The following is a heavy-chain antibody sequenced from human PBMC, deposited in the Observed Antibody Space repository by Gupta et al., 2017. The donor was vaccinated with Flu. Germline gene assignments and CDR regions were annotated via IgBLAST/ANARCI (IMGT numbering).Heavy chain of an antibody. V-gene: IGHV1-46*01. CDR2: IDPKFATT. J-gene: IGHJ4*02. Sequence: QVQLVQSGAEVKKPGASVKVSCKAAGYIISTYYIHWVRRAPGQGLEWMGVIDPKFATTIYAEKFQGRITMTRDTSTGTVYMELSSLRSEDTAVYYCARDIARGGDYWGQGTLVTVSS. CDR1: GYIISTYY. D-gene: IGHD3-10*01. CDR3: ARDIARGGDY.